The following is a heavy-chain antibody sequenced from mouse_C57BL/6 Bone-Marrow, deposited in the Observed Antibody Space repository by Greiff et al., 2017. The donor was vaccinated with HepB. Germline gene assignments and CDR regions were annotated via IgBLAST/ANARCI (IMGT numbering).Heavy chain of an antibody. J-gene: IGHJ1*03. CDR3: ARFTSWYFDV. V-gene: IGHV1-69*01. CDR1: GYTFTSYW. Sequence: QVQLQQPGAELVMPGASVKLSCKASGYTFTSYWMHWVKQRPGQGLEWIGEIDPSDSYTNYNQKFKGKSTLTVDKSSSTAYMQLSSLTSEDSAVYYCARFTSWYFDVWGTGTTVTVSS. D-gene: IGHD1-1*01. CDR2: IDPSDSYT.